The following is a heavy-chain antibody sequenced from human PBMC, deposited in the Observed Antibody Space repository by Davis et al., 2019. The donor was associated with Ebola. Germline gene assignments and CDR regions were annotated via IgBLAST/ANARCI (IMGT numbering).Heavy chain of an antibody. J-gene: IGHJ4*02. V-gene: IGHV1-46*01. CDR2: INPSGGST. CDR3: ARDRGMITFGGTLDY. Sequence: AASVKVSCKASGYTFTGYYMHWVRQAPGQVLEWMGIINPSGGSTSYAQKFQGRVTMTRDTSTSTVYMELSSLRSEDTAVYYCARDRGMITFGGTLDYWGQGTLVTVSS. D-gene: IGHD3-16*01. CDR1: GYTFTGYY.